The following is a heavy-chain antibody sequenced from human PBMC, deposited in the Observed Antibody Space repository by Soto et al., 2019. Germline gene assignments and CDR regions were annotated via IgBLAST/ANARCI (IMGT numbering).Heavy chain of an antibody. CDR3: ARDLEYGSGRSVNHYLDR. J-gene: IGHJ4*01. CDR2: IKWDASEK. V-gene: IGHV3-7*01. D-gene: IGHD3-10*01. Sequence: PGGSLRLSCAASGFTFGSYWMSWVRQAPGKGLEWLATIKWDASEKKYVDSVKGRFTMSRDNAKNSLYLQMDSLRAEDTAVYYCARDLEYGSGRSVNHYLDRWGHGTLVTVSS. CDR1: GFTFGSYW.